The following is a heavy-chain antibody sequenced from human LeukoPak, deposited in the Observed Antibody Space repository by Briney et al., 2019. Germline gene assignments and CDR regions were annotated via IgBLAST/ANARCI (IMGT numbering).Heavy chain of an antibody. J-gene: IGHJ4*02. CDR2: INHDGGEK. CDR1: GFIFSNYW. CDR3: AITGGPTVTAFDL. Sequence: GESLRLSCVASGFIFSNYWMSWVRQAPGKGLEWVANINHDGGEKNYVDSVKGRLTISRDNAKSSLYLQMSSLRVEDTAVYYCAITGGPTVTAFDLWGQGILVAVFS. D-gene: IGHD4-17*01. V-gene: IGHV3-7*02.